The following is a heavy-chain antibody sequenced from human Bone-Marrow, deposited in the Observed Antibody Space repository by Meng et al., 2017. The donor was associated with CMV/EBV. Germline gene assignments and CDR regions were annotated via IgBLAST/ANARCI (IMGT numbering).Heavy chain of an antibody. D-gene: IGHD1-1*01. CDR2: MKNKDGSED. CDR1: GFRLRSHW. CDR3: ARDNFGRFDS. V-gene: IGHV3-7*03. Sequence: GESLKISCAASGFRLRSHWMNWVRQAPGKGLEWVAMMKNKDGSEDYYLASVRGRFTISRDNARNSLFLQLNNVRPEDTGVYYCARDNFGRFDSWGQGTVVTVSS. J-gene: IGHJ5*01.